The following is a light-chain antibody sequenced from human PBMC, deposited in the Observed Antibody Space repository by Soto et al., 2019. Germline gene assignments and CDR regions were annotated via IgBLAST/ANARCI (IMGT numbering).Light chain of an antibody. J-gene: IGLJ1*01. CDR3: NSYSSSTSLPYV. V-gene: IGLV2-14*01. CDR2: EVS. Sequence: QSVLTQPASVSGSPGQSITISCTGTTNDVGGYNYVSWYQQHPGKAPKLLIFEVSSRPSGVSNRFSGSKSGNTASLTISALQAEDEADYFCNSYSSSTSLPYVFGTGTKVTV. CDR1: TNDVGGYNY.